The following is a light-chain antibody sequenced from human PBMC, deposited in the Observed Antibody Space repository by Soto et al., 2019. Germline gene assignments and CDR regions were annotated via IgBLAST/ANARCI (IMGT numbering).Light chain of an antibody. J-gene: IGKJ2*01. CDR3: QQHGTAPYT. CDR2: GAS. CDR1: QSVSNNY. V-gene: IGKV3-20*01. Sequence: EIVLTQSPGTLSLSPGERATLSCRASQSVSNNYLAWYQQKPGQAPRLLIYGASNRATGIPDRFSGSGSGTDFTLTSSRLEPEDFAVYYCQQHGTAPYTFGQGTKVDIK.